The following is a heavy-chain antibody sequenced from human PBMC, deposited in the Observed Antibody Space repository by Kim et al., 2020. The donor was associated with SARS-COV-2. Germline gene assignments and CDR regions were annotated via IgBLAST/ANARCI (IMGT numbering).Heavy chain of an antibody. D-gene: IGHD6-19*01. CDR3: ASLRRGAVAGIIGTSNNWFDP. CDR1: GGSIRSSSYY. CDR2: IYYSGST. V-gene: IGHV4-39*01. Sequence: SETLSLTCTVSGGSIRSSSYYWGWIRQPPGNGLEWIGSIYYSGSTYYNPSLKSRVTISVDTSKNQFSLKLSSVTAADTAVYYCASLRRGAVAGIIGTSNNWFDPWGQGTLVTVSS. J-gene: IGHJ5*02.